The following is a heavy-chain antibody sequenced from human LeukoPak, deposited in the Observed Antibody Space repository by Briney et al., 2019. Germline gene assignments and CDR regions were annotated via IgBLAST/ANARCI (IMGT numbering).Heavy chain of an antibody. J-gene: IGHJ3*01. Sequence: GGSLRLSCAASGFTFSSYSMNWVRQAPGKGLEWVSSISGSGGSRNYGDSVKGRFTSSRDNSKNTLFLQMNSLRAEDTAVYYCAKETSDYGDYVNAFDVWGQGTMVTVSS. CDR2: ISGSGGSR. CDR3: AKETSDYGDYVNAFDV. CDR1: GFTFSSYS. V-gene: IGHV3-23*01. D-gene: IGHD4-17*01.